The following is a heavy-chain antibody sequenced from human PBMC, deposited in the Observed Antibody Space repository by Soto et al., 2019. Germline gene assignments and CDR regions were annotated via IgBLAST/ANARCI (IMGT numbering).Heavy chain of an antibody. V-gene: IGHV4-31*02. CDR3: ASVTRTCISTSCYRYYYGMDV. CDR2: IYYSGST. J-gene: IGHJ6*02. D-gene: IGHD2-2*02. Sequence: SETLSVTWTVSGGSISSGGYCWSWIRQHPGKGLEWIGYIYYSGSTYYNPSLKSRVTISVDTSKNQFSLKLSSVTAADTAVYYCASVTRTCISTSCYRYYYGMDVWGQGTTVTVSS. CDR1: GGSISSGGYC.